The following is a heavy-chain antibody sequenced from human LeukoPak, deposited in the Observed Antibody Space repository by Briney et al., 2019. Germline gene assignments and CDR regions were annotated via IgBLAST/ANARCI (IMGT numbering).Heavy chain of an antibody. V-gene: IGHV1-8*02. CDR1: GGTFSSYA. J-gene: IGHJ6*01. CDR3: ARDNYPYGLDV. CDR2: MNPKTGNT. D-gene: IGHD1-1*01. Sequence: ASVKVSCKASGGTFSSYAISWVRQATGQGLEWMGWMNPKTGNTGYAQKFQGRVTMTRDTSTNTAYMELSSLRLEDTAVYYCARDNYPYGLDVWGRGPRSPSPQ.